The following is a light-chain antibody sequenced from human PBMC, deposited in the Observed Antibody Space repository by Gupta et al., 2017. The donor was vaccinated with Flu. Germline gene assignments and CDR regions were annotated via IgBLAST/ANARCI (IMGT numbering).Light chain of an antibody. CDR2: DVT. CDR3: SSSTSGSTFYV. Sequence: QSALPQPASVSGSPGQSIPLPCTCTSSDVGRSDYVSWYQQHPAKAPKLIIYDVTNRPSGVSSRFSGSKSGNTASLTISGLQAEDETDYYCSSSTSGSTFYVFGTGTKVTVL. J-gene: IGLJ1*01. V-gene: IGLV2-14*01. CDR1: SSDVGRSDY.